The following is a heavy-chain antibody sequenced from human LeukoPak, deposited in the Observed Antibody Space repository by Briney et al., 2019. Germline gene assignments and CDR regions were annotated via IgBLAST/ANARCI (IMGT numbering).Heavy chain of an antibody. Sequence: GGSLRLSYAASGFTFSSYWMSWVRQAPGKGLEWVANIKQDGSEKHYVDSVKGRFTISRDNAKNSLYLQMNSLRAEDTAVYYCARGTIAAAGYYYFDYWGQGTQVTVSS. CDR3: ARGTIAAAGYYYFDY. D-gene: IGHD6-13*01. CDR2: IKQDGSEK. CDR1: GFTFSSYW. J-gene: IGHJ4*02. V-gene: IGHV3-7*04.